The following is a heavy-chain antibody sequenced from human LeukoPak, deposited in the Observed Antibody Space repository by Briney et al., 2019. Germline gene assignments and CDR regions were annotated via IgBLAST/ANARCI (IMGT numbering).Heavy chain of an antibody. CDR3: ARGRVYYYYYMDV. CDR2: INHSGST. CDR1: GGSFSGYY. V-gene: IGHV4-34*01. J-gene: IGHJ6*03. Sequence: PSETLSLTCAVYGGSFSGYYWGWIRQPPGKGLEWIGEINHSGSTNYNPSLKSRVTISVDTSKNQFSLKLSSVTAADTAVYYCARGRVYYYYYMDVWAKGPRSPSP.